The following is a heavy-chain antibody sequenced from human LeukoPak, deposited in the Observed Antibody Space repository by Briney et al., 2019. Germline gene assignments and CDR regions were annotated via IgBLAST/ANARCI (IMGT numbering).Heavy chain of an antibody. CDR2: IYYSGST. Sequence: SETLSLTCTVSGGSISSYYWSWIRQPPGKGLEWIGYIYYSGSTNYNPSLKSRVTISVDTSKNQFSLKLSSVTAEDTALYYCAKGLYAGYYYYGMDVWGQGTTVTVSS. V-gene: IGHV4-59*01. CDR3: AKGLYAGYYYYGMDV. J-gene: IGHJ6*02. CDR1: GGSISSYY. D-gene: IGHD2-8*01.